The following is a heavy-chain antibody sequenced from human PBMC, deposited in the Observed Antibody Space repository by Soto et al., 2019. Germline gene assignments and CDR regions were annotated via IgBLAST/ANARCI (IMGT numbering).Heavy chain of an antibody. Sequence: GLDLEWLALIYWDDDRRYSPSLKSRLTITQDTSKKQVVLTMTNMDPGDTATYYCVHRSKTWSFYMDVWGEGTAVTVSS. D-gene: IGHD2-15*01. V-gene: IGHV2-5*02. CDR3: VHRSKTWSFYMDV. J-gene: IGHJ6*03. CDR2: IYWDDDR.